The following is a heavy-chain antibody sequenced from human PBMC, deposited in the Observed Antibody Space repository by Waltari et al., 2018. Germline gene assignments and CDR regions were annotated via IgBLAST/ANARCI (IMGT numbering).Heavy chain of an antibody. CDR1: GGSISSYY. CDR3: ASAGYYDSSGLPYWYFDL. V-gene: IGHV4-59*01. CDR2: IYYSGST. Sequence: QVQLQESGPGLVKPSETLSLTCTVSGGSISSYYWSWIRQPPGKGLEWIGYIYYSGSTNYNPSLKSRVTISVDTSKNQFSLKLSSVTAADTAVYYCASAGYYDSSGLPYWYFDLWGRGTLVTVSS. D-gene: IGHD3-22*01. J-gene: IGHJ2*01.